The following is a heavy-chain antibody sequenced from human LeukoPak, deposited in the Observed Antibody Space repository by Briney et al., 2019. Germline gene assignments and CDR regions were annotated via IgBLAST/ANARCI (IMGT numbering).Heavy chain of an antibody. CDR3: ARVGLTGQPLYFDY. Sequence: VASVKVSCKASGGTFSSYAISWVRQAPGQGLEWMGGIIPIFGTANYAQKFQGRVTITTDESTGTAYMELSSLRSEDTAVYYCARVGLTGQPLYFDYWGQGTLVTVSS. CDR2: IIPIFGTA. CDR1: GGTFSSYA. V-gene: IGHV1-69*05. J-gene: IGHJ4*02. D-gene: IGHD3-9*01.